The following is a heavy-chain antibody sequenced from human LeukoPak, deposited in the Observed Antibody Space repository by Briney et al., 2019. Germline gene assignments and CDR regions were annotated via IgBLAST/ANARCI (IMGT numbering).Heavy chain of an antibody. D-gene: IGHD3-10*01. CDR3: ARRGGSGSYPVYYYYYYMDV. V-gene: IGHV4-34*01. Sequence: PSETLSLTCAVYGGSFSGYYWSWIRQPPGKGLEWIGEINHSGSTNYNPSLKSRVTISVDTSKNQFSLKLSSVTAADTAVYYCARRGGSGSYPVYYYYYYMDVWGKGTTVTVSS. CDR1: GGSFSGYY. CDR2: INHSGST. J-gene: IGHJ6*03.